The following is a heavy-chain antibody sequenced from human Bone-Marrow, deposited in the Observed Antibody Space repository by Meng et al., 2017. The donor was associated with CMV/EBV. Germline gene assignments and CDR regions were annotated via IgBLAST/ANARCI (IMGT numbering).Heavy chain of an antibody. CDR3: ARVGRAAQYYFDY. CDR2: IYYSGST. J-gene: IGHJ4*02. CDR1: GAFVNSDSHY. D-gene: IGHD6-6*01. V-gene: IGHV4-61*01. Sequence: GSLRLSCTVSGAFVNSDSHYWNWIRQPPGRGLQWIGYIYYSGSTDYNPSLKNRVSMSLDTSKNQISLKLNSVTAADTAVYYCARVGRAAQYYFDYWGQGTLVTVSS.